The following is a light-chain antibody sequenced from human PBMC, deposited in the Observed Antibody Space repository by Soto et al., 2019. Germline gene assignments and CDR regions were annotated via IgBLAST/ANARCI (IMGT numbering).Light chain of an antibody. CDR3: HQYNDFQST. CDR1: QMSGSW. Sequence: DMEMTQSPSALYESGGDGVTITCRASQMSGSWLACYQQKPGKAPKLQIYKATILQTGVPSRFSGSRSGTDFSLTISTLQPEDSASYFCHQYNDFQSTFRPANKLEI. CDR2: KAT. J-gene: IGKJ2*01. V-gene: IGKV1-5*03.